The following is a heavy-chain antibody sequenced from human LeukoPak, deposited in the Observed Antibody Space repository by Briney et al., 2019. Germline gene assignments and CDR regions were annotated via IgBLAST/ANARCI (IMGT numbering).Heavy chain of an antibody. Sequence: SETLSLTCTVSGGSISSYYCSWLRQPPGKGLDWIGYIYYSGSTNYNPSLKSRVTISVDTSKNQFSLKLSSVTAADTAVYYCASYSSSWSTYYFDYWGQGTLVTVSS. CDR3: ASYSSSWSTYYFDY. CDR2: IYYSGST. J-gene: IGHJ4*02. V-gene: IGHV4-59*01. D-gene: IGHD6-13*01. CDR1: GGSISSYY.